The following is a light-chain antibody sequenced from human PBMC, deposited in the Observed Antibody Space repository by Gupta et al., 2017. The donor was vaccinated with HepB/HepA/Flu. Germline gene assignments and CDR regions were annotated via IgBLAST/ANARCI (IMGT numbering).Light chain of an antibody. CDR3: QTWDTGIPHVV. Sequence: QLVLPPSPSASASLGASVKLPCTLSNGDSNYAIAWHQQQPKKGPRYLMKVNSDGRHSKGDGIPDRFSGSSSGAERYLTISSLQSEDEADYYCQTWDTGIPHVVFGGGTNLTVL. CDR2: VNSDGRH. V-gene: IGLV4-69*01. CDR1: NGDSNYA. J-gene: IGLJ2*01.